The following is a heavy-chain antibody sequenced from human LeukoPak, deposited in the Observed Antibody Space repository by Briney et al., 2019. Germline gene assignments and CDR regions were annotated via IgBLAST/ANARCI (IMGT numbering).Heavy chain of an antibody. CDR1: GYIFTTYA. Sequence: ASVKVSCKASGYIFTTYAINWVRQAPGQGLEWMGIINPSGGSTSYAQKFQGRVTMTRDTSTSTVYTELSSLRSEDTAVYYCARDGIGVGVVAANRFYYYGMDVWGQGTTVTVSS. V-gene: IGHV1-46*01. CDR3: ARDGIGVGVVAANRFYYYGMDV. J-gene: IGHJ6*02. CDR2: INPSGGST. D-gene: IGHD2-15*01.